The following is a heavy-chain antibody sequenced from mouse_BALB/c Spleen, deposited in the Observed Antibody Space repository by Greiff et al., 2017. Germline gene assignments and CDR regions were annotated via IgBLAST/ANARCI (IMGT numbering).Heavy chain of an antibody. CDR3: AIYGNYFDY. Sequence: VQLQQSGPELVKPGASVKISCKASGYTFTDYNMHWVKLSHGKSLEWIGYIYPYNGGTGYNQKFKSKATLTVDTSSSTAYMELRSLTSEDSAVYYCAIYGNYFDYGGQGTTRTAPS. CDR1: GYTFTDYN. CDR2: IYPYNGGT. J-gene: IGHJ2*01. V-gene: IGHV1S29*02. D-gene: IGHD2-1*01.